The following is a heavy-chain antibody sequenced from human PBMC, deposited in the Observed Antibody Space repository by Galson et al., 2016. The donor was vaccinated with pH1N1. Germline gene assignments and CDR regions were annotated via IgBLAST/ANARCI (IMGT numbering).Heavy chain of an antibody. CDR3: AHREVTITNAFDV. V-gene: IGHV2-5*02. D-gene: IGHD5-12*01. J-gene: IGHJ3*01. CDR2: IYWDDDQ. Sequence: PALVKPTQTLTLTCTFSGFSVSTSGVGVAWIRQSPGKALEWLALIYWDDDQRYSPSLKNRLTITNDISKNQVVLTMTNMDPAYTATYYCAHREVTITNAFDVWRQGTMVTVSS. CDR1: GFSVSTSGVG.